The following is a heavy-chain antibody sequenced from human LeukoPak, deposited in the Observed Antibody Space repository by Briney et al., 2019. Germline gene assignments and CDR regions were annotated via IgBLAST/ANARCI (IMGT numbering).Heavy chain of an antibody. CDR2: ISSSSSYI. D-gene: IGHD1-14*01. Sequence: GGSLRLSCAASGFTFSSYSMNWVRQAPGKGLEWVSSISSSSSYIYYADSVKGRFTISRDNAKNSLYLQMNSLRAEDTAVYYCARAAGTNDAFDIWGQGTMVTVSS. CDR3: ARAAGTNDAFDI. CDR1: GFTFSSYS. V-gene: IGHV3-21*01. J-gene: IGHJ3*02.